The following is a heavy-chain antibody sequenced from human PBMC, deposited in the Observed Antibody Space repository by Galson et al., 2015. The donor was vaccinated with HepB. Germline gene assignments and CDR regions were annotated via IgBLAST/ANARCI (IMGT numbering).Heavy chain of an antibody. D-gene: IGHD2-15*01. CDR1: GYTFTSYG. CDR2: ISAYNGNT. Sequence: SVKVSCKASGYTFTSYGISWVRQAPGQGLEWMGWISAYNGNTNYAQKLQGRVTMTTGTSTSTAYMELRSLRSDDTAVYYCARVVDCSGGSCYSSVDIWGQGTMVTVSS. V-gene: IGHV1-18*01. CDR3: ARVVDCSGGSCYSSVDI. J-gene: IGHJ3*02.